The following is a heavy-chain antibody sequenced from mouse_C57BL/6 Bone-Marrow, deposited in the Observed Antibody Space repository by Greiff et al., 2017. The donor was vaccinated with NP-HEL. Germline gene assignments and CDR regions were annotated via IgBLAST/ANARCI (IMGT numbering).Heavy chain of an antibody. D-gene: IGHD1-1*01. J-gene: IGHJ1*03. CDR1: GYAFSSSW. V-gene: IGHV1-82*01. CDR3: ARSIFYWYFEV. CDR2: LYPGDGDT. Sequence: QVQLQQSGPELVKPGASVKISCKASGYAFSSSWMNWVKQRPGKGLEWIGRLYPGDGDTNYTGKFKGKATLTADKSSSTAYMQLSSLTSEDSAVYVCARSIFYWYFEVWGTGTTVTVSS.